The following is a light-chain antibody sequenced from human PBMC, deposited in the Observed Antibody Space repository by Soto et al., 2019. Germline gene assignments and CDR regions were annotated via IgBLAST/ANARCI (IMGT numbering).Light chain of an antibody. CDR2: EVS. V-gene: IGLV2-14*01. Sequence: QSALTQPASVSGSPGQSITISCTGASSDVGSYNYVSWYQQYPGEAPKLMLFEVSARPSGVSNRFSGSKSGNTASLTISGLQAEDEADYYCSSFTSSSSLVFGTGTKVTVL. CDR3: SSFTSSSSLV. CDR1: SSDVGSYNY. J-gene: IGLJ1*01.